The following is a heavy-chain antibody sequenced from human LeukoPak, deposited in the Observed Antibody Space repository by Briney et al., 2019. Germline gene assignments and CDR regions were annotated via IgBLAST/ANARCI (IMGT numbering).Heavy chain of an antibody. CDR3: ARFYGSGRSHFDY. J-gene: IGHJ4*02. V-gene: IGHV4-39*07. D-gene: IGHD3-10*01. CDR1: GGSISTSNYY. Sequence: SETLSLTCTASGGSISTSNYYWGWIRQPPGKGLEWIGNIFYSGSTYYSPSLKSRVTISLDTSRNQFSLKLSSVTAADTAVYYCARFYGSGRSHFDYWGQGTLVTVSS. CDR2: IFYSGST.